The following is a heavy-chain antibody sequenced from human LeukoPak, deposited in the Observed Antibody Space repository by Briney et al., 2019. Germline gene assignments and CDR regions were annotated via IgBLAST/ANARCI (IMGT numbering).Heavy chain of an antibody. Sequence: SETLSLTCTVSGGSISSSSYYWGWIRQPPGKGLEWIGYIYYSGSTNYNPSLKSRVTISVDTSKNQFSLKLSSVTAADTAVYYCAREVGGYFDYWGQGTLVTVSS. V-gene: IGHV4-61*01. CDR1: GGSISSSSYY. CDR2: IYYSGST. D-gene: IGHD3-16*01. CDR3: AREVGGYFDY. J-gene: IGHJ4*02.